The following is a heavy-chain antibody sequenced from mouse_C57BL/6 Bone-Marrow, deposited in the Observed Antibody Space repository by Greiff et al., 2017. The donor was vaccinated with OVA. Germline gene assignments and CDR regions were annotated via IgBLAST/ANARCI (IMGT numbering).Heavy chain of an antibody. CDR1: GYTFTSYW. D-gene: IGHD1-1*01. J-gene: IGHJ1*03. CDR2: IHPSDSDT. Sequence: QVQLKQPGAELVKPGASVKVSCKASGYTFTSYWMHWVKQRPGQGLEWIGRIHPSDSDTNYNQKFKGKATLTVDKSSSTAYMQLSSLTSEDSAVYYCARIYYYVYWYFDVWGTGTTVTVSS. CDR3: ARIYYYVYWYFDV. V-gene: IGHV1-74*01.